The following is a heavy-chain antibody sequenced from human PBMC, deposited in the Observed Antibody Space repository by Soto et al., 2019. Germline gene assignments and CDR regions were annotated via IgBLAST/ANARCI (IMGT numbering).Heavy chain of an antibody. D-gene: IGHD3-10*01. CDR1: GGSVSSGSYY. CDR3: AREGTRSFPRAGFDP. CDR2: IYYSGST. J-gene: IGHJ5*02. Sequence: PSETLSLTCTVSGGSVSSGSYYWSWIRQPPGKGLEWIGYIYYSGSTNYNPSLKSRVTISVDTSKNQFSLKLSSVTAADTAVYYCAREGTRSFPRAGFDPWGQGTLVTVSS. V-gene: IGHV4-61*01.